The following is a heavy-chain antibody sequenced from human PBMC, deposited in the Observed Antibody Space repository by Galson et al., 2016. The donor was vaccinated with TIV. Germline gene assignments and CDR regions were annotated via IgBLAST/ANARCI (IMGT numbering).Heavy chain of an antibody. CDR2: IIPLFGTV. CDR1: GDIFRSYG. CDR3: AQVPQIYDYYMDV. J-gene: IGHJ6*03. V-gene: IGHV1-69*05. Sequence: SVKVSCKASGDIFRSYGISWVRQAPGQGLEWMGAIIPLFGTVKYEQTFQGRLTITTDESTGTVYMELSSLTSEDKSIYYCAQVPQIYDYYMDVWGKGTTVTVSS.